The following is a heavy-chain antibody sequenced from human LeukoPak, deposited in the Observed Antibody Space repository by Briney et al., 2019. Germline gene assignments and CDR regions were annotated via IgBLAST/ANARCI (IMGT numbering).Heavy chain of an antibody. CDR1: GFTFSSYA. J-gene: IGHJ6*02. CDR2: ISYDGSNK. V-gene: IGHV3-30*04. CDR3: ARDLGLNPGYGMDV. Sequence: GGSLRLSCAASGFTFSSYAMHWVRQAPGKGLVWVAVISYDGSNKYYADSVKGRFTISRDNSKNTLYLQMNSLRAEDTAVYYCARDLGLNPGYGMDVWGQGTTVTVSS.